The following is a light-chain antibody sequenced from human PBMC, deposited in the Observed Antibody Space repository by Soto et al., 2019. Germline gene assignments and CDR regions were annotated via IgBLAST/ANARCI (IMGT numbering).Light chain of an antibody. V-gene: IGKV3-15*01. CDR2: GTS. CDR1: QRVYSSY. Sequence: IMLTQSPSTLSLSPGERVTLSCRASQRVYSSYLAWYQQKPGQPPRLLIYGTSTRATGIPARFSGSGSGTEFTLTISSLQSEDFAVYYCQQYNNWPFITFGQGTRLEIK. CDR3: QQYNNWPFIT. J-gene: IGKJ5*01.